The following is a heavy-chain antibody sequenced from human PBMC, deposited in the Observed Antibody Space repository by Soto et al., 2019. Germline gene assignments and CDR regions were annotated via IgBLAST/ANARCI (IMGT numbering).Heavy chain of an antibody. D-gene: IGHD3-22*01. J-gene: IGHJ5*02. CDR2: IHYRGST. CDR1: GGSISSGGYY. Sequence: QVQLQESGPGLVKPSQTLSLTCTVSGGSISSGGYYWSWIRQHPGKGLEWIGYIHYRGSTYYNPSLKSRVTRAVDTSKNQLALKLSSVTAADTAVYYCARAPMMSKRTSDWFDPWGQGTLVTVSS. CDR3: ARAPMMSKRTSDWFDP. V-gene: IGHV4-31*03.